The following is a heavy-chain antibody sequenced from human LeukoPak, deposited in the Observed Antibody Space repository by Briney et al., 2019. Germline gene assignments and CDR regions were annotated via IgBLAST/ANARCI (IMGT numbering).Heavy chain of an antibody. J-gene: IGHJ3*02. CDR3: AASDLLYDAFDI. CDR1: GFKFSSYA. CDR2: ISYDGSNK. Sequence: GGSLRLSCAASGFKFSSYAMHWVRQAPGKGLEWVAVISYDGSNKYYADSVKGRFTISRDNSKNTLYLQMNSLRAEDTAVYYCAASDLLYDAFDIWGQGTMVTVSS. V-gene: IGHV3-30-3*02. D-gene: IGHD2-2*02.